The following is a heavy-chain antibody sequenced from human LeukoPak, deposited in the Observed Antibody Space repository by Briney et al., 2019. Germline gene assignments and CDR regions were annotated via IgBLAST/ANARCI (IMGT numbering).Heavy chain of an antibody. J-gene: IGHJ4*02. CDR3: ARVGGATAVTMYFEY. Sequence: GGSLRLSCAVSGFTFSNYAMSWVRQAPGKGLEWLSFMTTSGNTIFYAESVKDRFTISRDNAKKFLYLQMNSLRDEDTAVYYCARVGGATAVTMYFEYWGQGTLVTVTS. CDR1: GFTFSNYA. CDR2: MTTSGNTI. V-gene: IGHV3-48*02. D-gene: IGHD1-26*01.